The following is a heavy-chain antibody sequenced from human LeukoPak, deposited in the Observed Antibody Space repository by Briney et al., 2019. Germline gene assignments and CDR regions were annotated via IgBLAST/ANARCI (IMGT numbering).Heavy chain of an antibody. CDR1: GYTFTSYY. D-gene: IGHD3-10*01. CDR3: ARDLRSYYYSPAGSFDI. CDR2: INPSGGST. V-gene: IGHV1-46*01. Sequence: ASVKVSCEASGYTFTSYYMHWVRQAPGQGLEWMGIINPSGGSTSYAQKFQGRVTMTRDMSTSTVYMELSSLRSEDTAVYYCARDLRSYYYSPAGSFDIWGQGTMVTVSS. J-gene: IGHJ3*02.